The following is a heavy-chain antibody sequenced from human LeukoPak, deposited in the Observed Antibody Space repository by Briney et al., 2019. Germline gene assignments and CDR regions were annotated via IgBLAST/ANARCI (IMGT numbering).Heavy chain of an antibody. CDR1: GFTISTNY. J-gene: IGHJ2*01. V-gene: IGHV3-53*01. CDR2: IYSGGST. CDR3: ARSPRIYDSSGYYLVEFFDR. Sequence: PGGSLRLSCAASGFTISTNYMSWVRQAPGKGLEWVSIIYSGGSTSYADSVKGRFTISRDISKNTLFLQMSSLRAEDTAVYYCARSPRIYDSSGYYLVEFFDRWGRGALVTVSS. D-gene: IGHD3-22*01.